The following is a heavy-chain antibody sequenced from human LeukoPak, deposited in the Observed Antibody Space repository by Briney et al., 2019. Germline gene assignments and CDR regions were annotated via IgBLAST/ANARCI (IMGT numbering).Heavy chain of an antibody. D-gene: IGHD3-10*01. J-gene: IGHJ3*02. CDR1: GFTFSSYA. CDR2: ISGSGGST. CDR3: AKGSVLLWFGELVSDAFDI. Sequence: GGSLRLSCAASGFTFSSYAMSWVRQAPGKGLEWVPAISGSGGSTYYADSVKGRFTISRDNSKNTLYLQMNSLRAEDTAVYYCAKGSVLLWFGELVSDAFDIWGQGTMVTVSS. V-gene: IGHV3-23*01.